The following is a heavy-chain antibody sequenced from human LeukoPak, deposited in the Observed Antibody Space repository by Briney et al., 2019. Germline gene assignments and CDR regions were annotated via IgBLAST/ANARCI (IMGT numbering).Heavy chain of an antibody. D-gene: IGHD5-12*01. J-gene: IGHJ4*02. V-gene: IGHV4-34*01. CDR1: GGSFSGYY. CDR2: INHSGST. CDR3: ARGRRGYSGDDFNY. Sequence: SETLSLTCAVYGGSFSGYYWSWIRQPPGKGLEWIGEINHSGSTNYNTSLKSRVTISVDTSKNQFSLKVSSVTAADTAVYYCARGRRGYSGDDFNYWGQGTVVTVFS.